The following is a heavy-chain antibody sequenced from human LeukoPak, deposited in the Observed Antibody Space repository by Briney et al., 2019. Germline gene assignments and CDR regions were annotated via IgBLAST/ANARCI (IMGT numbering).Heavy chain of an antibody. D-gene: IGHD3-22*01. CDR3: LRGYYDSNRYFDFDY. J-gene: IGHJ4*02. CDR1: GFTFTKFA. CDR2: ISGSGIVT. Sequence: GGSLRLSCAISGFTFTKFAMSWVHQAPGKGLEWVSTISGSGIVTYYADSVKGRFTISRDTSKNTLYLQMNSLRVEDTAVYYCLRGYYDSNRYFDFDYWGQGTLVTVSS. V-gene: IGHV3-23*01.